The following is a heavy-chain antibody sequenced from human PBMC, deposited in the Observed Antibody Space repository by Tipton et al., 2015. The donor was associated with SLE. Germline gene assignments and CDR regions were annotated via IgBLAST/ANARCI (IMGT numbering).Heavy chain of an antibody. J-gene: IGHJ2*01. CDR2: ISYDGSNK. CDR3: ARSKLGKDWYFDL. CDR1: GFTFSSYA. V-gene: IGHV3-30-3*01. D-gene: IGHD7-27*01. Sequence: SLRLSCAASGFTFSSYAMHWVRQAPGKGLEWVAVISYDGSNKYYADSVKGRFTISRDNSKNTLYLQMNSLRAEDTAVYYCARSKLGKDWYFDLWGRGTLVTVSS.